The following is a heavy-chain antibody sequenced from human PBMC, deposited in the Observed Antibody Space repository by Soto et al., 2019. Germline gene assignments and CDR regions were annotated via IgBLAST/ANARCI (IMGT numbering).Heavy chain of an antibody. Sequence: SETLSLTCTVSGGSISSSSYYWGWIRQPPGKGLEWIGSIYYSGSTYYNPSLKSRVTISVDTSKNQFSLKLSSVTAADTAVYYCARHPAPRWLQFKEEYYYGMDVWGQGTTVTVSS. D-gene: IGHD5-12*01. J-gene: IGHJ6*02. CDR3: ARHPAPRWLQFKEEYYYGMDV. CDR2: IYYSGST. CDR1: GGSISSSSYY. V-gene: IGHV4-39*01.